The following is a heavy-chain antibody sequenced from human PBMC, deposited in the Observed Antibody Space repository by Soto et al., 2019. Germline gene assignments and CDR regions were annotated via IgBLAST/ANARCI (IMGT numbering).Heavy chain of an antibody. J-gene: IGHJ3*02. V-gene: IGHV4-59*01. CDR1: GGSIRSYY. CDR2: IYYSGST. Sequence: SETLSLTCTVSGGSIRSYYWSWIRQPPGKGLEWIGYIYYSGSTNYKPSLKSRITKSVDTSKNQFSLKLSSVTAADTAVYYCARNYGHAFDIWGQGTMVTVSS. D-gene: IGHD1-7*01. CDR3: ARNYGHAFDI.